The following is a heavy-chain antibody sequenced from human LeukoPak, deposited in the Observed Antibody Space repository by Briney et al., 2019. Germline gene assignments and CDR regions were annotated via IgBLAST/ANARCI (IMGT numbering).Heavy chain of an antibody. CDR1: GGSIGSYY. J-gene: IGHJ3*02. CDR3: ARDPRTRPYYYDSSGYLSGGAFDI. Sequence: SETLSLTCTVSGGSIGSYYWSWIRQPPGKGLEWIGYIYYSGSTNYNPSLKSRVTISVDTSKNQFSLRLSSVTAADTAVYYCARDPRTRPYYYDSSGYLSGGAFDIWGQGTMVTVSS. CDR2: IYYSGST. V-gene: IGHV4-59*01. D-gene: IGHD3-22*01.